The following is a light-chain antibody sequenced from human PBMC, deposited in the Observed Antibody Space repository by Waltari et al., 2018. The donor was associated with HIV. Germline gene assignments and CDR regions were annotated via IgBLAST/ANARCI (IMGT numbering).Light chain of an antibody. CDR3: NSYSTTYTPCV. J-gene: IGLJ1*01. Sequence: QSALTQPASVSGSPGQSITISCTGSSSDVGAYNCVSWYQQHPGKAPKLVIYDVSNRPSGVSNRFSGSKSGNTASLTISGLQTEDEADYYCNSYSTTYTPCVFGTGTRVTVL. V-gene: IGLV2-14*01. CDR1: SSDVGAYNC. CDR2: DVS.